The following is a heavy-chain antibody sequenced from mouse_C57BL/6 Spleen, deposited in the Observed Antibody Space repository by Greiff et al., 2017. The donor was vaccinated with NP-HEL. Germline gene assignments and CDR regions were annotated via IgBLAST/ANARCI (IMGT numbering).Heavy chain of an antibody. V-gene: IGHV1-76*01. J-gene: IGHJ3*01. D-gene: IGHD2-4*01. CDR1: GYTFTDYY. CDR2: IYPGSGNT. Sequence: QVQLKESGAELVRPGASVKLSCKASGYTFTDYYINWVKQRPGQGLEWIARIYPGSGNTYYIEKFKGKATLTAEKSSSTAYMQLSSLTSEDSAVYFCASGYDYDVAWFAYRGQGTLVTVSA. CDR3: ASGYDYDVAWFAY.